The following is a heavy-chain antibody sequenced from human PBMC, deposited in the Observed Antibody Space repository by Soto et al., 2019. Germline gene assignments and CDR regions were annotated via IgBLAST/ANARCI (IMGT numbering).Heavy chain of an antibody. J-gene: IGHJ6*02. CDR3: ASLRGAYYDFWSGYSRLYYYGMDV. Sequence: QVQLVQSGAEVKKPGSSVKVSCKASGGTFSSYAISWVRQAPGQGLEWMGGIIPIFGTANYAQKFQGRVTITADKSTSTGYMELRSMRSEDTAVYYCASLRGAYYDFWSGYSRLYYYGMDVWGQGTTVTVSS. D-gene: IGHD3-3*01. V-gene: IGHV1-69*06. CDR1: GGTFSSYA. CDR2: IIPIFGTA.